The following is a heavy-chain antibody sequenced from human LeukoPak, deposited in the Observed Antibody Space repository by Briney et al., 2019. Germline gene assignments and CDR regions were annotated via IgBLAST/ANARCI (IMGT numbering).Heavy chain of an antibody. J-gene: IGHJ6*03. Sequence: PGGSLRLSCAASGFTFSNYGMHWVRQAPGKGLEWVAFIRFDGTSKYYADSVKGRFTISRDNSKNTLYLQMNSLRAEDTAVYYCARTTEGYCSSTRCYGFDYYYYMDVWGKGTTVTISS. CDR2: IRFDGTSK. CDR3: ARTTEGYCSSTRCYGFDYYYYMDV. CDR1: GFTFSNYG. V-gene: IGHV3-30*02. D-gene: IGHD2-2*01.